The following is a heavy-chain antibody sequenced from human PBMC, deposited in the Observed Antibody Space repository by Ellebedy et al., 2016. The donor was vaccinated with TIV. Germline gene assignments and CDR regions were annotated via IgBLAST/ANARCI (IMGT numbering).Heavy chain of an antibody. J-gene: IGHJ4*02. V-gene: IGHV3-21*01. D-gene: IGHD1-1*01. CDR3: AREKSGHKWNDGFDS. Sequence: PGGSLRLSCAASGFAFSTYSMNWVRQAPGKGLEWISSISNSGAYRYHADSMEGRFTISRDNAKNSPYLQMNSLRADDTAVYYCAREKSGHKWNDGFDSWGQGTLVTVSS. CDR1: GFAFSTYS. CDR2: ISNSGAYR.